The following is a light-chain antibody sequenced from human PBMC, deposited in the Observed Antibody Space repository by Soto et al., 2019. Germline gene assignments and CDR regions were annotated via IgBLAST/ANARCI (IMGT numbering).Light chain of an antibody. CDR2: GAS. CDR1: QSVFSSY. Sequence: IPFTPAPVALSLSPGTMASPSCRASQSVFSSYLAWYQQKPGLAPRLLISGASGRATGIPVRFRGSGSGTDFTLTITRLEPEDFAVYYCQQYGSSPPTFGQGTKVDIK. CDR3: QQYGSSPPT. J-gene: IGKJ1*01. V-gene: IGKV3-20*01.